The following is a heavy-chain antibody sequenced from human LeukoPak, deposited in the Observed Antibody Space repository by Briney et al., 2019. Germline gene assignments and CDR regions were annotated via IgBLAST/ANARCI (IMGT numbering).Heavy chain of an antibody. J-gene: IGHJ3*02. CDR1: GGSISSYY. Sequence: PSETLSLTCTVSGGSISSYYWSWIRQPPGKGLEWIGYIYYSGSTNYNPSLKSRVTISVDTSKNQFSLKLSSVTAADTAVYYCARAPTIFGVVNAFAIWGQGTMVTVSS. CDR2: IYYSGST. D-gene: IGHD3-3*01. CDR3: ARAPTIFGVVNAFAI. V-gene: IGHV4-59*01.